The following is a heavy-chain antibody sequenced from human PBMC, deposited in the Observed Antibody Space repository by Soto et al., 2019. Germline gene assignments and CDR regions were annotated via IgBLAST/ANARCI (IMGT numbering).Heavy chain of an antibody. V-gene: IGHV1-8*02. CDR2: MNPNSGET. CDR1: GFSFSDYF. Sequence: ASVKVSCKASGFSFSDYFMHWVRQATGQGLEWIGWMNPNSGETGYAQKFQGRVTMTRSASLSTAYLELSSLRSEDTAVYYCARVAVAARPRWYNWFDPWGQGTLVTVLL. D-gene: IGHD2-15*01. J-gene: IGHJ5*02. CDR3: ARVAVAARPRWYNWFDP.